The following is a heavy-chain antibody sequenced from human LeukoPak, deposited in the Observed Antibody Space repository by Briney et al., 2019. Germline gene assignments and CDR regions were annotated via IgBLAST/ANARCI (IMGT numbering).Heavy chain of an antibody. J-gene: IGHJ6*02. CDR2: IFYSGLT. CDR3: ARHGRTSYGMDV. CDR1: GGSISNYY. D-gene: IGHD3/OR15-3a*01. V-gene: IGHV4-59*08. Sequence: SETLSLTCTISGGSISNYYWSWIREPPGKGLEWIGYIFYSGLTNYNPSLKSRVTISVHTSKNQFSLKLSSVTAADTAVYYCARHGRTSYGMDVWGQGTTVTVSS.